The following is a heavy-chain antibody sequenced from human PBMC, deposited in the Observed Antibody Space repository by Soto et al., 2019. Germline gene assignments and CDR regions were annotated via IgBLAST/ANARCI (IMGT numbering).Heavy chain of an antibody. J-gene: IGHJ3*02. CDR3: AAMAAPHAFDI. V-gene: IGHV1-18*01. CDR1: GGTFSSYG. D-gene: IGHD6-6*01. Sequence: GASVKVSCKASGGTFSSYGISWVRQAPGQGLEWMGGIIAYNGTTNYAQKFQGRVTMTTDKSTSTAYMELRSLRSDDTAVYYCAAMAAPHAFDIWGQGTMVTVSS. CDR2: IIAYNGTT.